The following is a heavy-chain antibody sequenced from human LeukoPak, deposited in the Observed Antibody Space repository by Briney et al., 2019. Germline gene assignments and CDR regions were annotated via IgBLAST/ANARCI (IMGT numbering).Heavy chain of an antibody. CDR1: GLTVSKNY. D-gene: IGHD4-17*01. CDR3: AGDWNGDYVIEH. CDR2: IYGADNT. J-gene: IGHJ4*02. Sequence: QSGGSLSLSCAVSGLTVSKNYMIRVREAPAQGLEWVSVIYGADNTNYAVSVKGRFTISRDTSKNKVFLQMNSLRDEDTAVYYCAGDWNGDYVIEHWGQGTLVTVSS. V-gene: IGHV3-53*01.